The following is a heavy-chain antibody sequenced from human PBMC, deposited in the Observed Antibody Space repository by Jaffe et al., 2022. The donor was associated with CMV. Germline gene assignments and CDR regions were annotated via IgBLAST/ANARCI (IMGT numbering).Heavy chain of an antibody. Sequence: QVQLQQWGAGLLKPSETLSLTCAVYGGSFSGYYWSWIRQPPGKGLEWIGEINHSGSTNYNPSLKSRVTISVDTSKNQFSLKLSSVTAADTAVYYCARGRDFDYGGNSELLYYYYGMDVWGQGTTVTVSS. CDR3: ARGRDFDYGGNSELLYYYYGMDV. V-gene: IGHV4-34*01. CDR1: GGSFSGYY. D-gene: IGHD4-17*01. CDR2: INHSGST. J-gene: IGHJ6*02.